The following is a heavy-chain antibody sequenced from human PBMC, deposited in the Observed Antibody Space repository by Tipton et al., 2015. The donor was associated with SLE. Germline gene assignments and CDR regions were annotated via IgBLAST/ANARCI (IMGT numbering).Heavy chain of an antibody. CDR3: ARDRLSPPYDYT. Sequence: SLRLSCAASGFTFSSYAMSWVRQAPGKGLEWVSAISGSGGSTFYADSVKGRFTISRDNAKNSLYLQMNSLRAEDTAVYYCARDRLSPPYDYTWGQGTMVTVSS. CDR2: ISGSGGST. V-gene: IGHV3-23*01. J-gene: IGHJ3*01. CDR1: GFTFSSYA. D-gene: IGHD4-11*01.